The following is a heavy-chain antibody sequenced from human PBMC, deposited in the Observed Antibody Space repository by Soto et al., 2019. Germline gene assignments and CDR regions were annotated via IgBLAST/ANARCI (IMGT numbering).Heavy chain of an antibody. CDR2: INHSGST. CDR3: ARGRRNYSNSYYYYGMDV. D-gene: IGHD4-4*01. CDR1: GGSFSGYY. J-gene: IGHJ6*02. V-gene: IGHV4-34*01. Sequence: PSETLSLTCAVYGGSFSGYYWSWIRQPPGKGLEWIGEINHSGSTNYNPSLKSRVTISVDTSKNQFSLKLSSVTAADTAVCYCARGRRNYSNSYYYYGMDVWGQGTTVTVS.